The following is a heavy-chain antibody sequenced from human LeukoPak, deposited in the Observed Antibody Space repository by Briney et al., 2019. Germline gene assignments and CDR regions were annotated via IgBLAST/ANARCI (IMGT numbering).Heavy chain of an antibody. Sequence: GGSLGLSCAASGFTFSSYWMNWVRQAPGKGLEWVANIKEDGSEKYYVDSVKGRFTISRDNAKNSLYLQMNSLRAEDTAVYYCATWGPWSYFDYWGQGTLVTVSS. J-gene: IGHJ4*02. CDR2: IKEDGSEK. V-gene: IGHV3-7*01. D-gene: IGHD7-27*01. CDR1: GFTFSSYW. CDR3: ATWGPWSYFDY.